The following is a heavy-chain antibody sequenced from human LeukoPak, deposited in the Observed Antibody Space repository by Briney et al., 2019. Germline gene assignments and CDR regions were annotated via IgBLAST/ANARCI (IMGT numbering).Heavy chain of an antibody. CDR3: ARDPLGATRGGIGDAFDI. J-gene: IGHJ3*02. D-gene: IGHD1-26*01. Sequence: QPGRSLTLSCAASGFTFSNYGMHWVRQAPGNGQTWVAGIGYDGSNKYYADSVKGRFTISRDNSKNTLYLQMNSLRAEDTAVYYCARDPLGATRGGIGDAFDIWGQGTMVTVSS. CDR1: GFTFSNYG. V-gene: IGHV3-33*01. CDR2: IGYDGSNK.